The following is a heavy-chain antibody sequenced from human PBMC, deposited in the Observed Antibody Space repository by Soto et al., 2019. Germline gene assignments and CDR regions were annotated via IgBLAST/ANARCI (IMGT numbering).Heavy chain of an antibody. CDR2: ITSSSSHI. CDR1: GFTLTSYT. Sequence: GGSLRLSCAASGFTLTSYTMNWVRQASGKGLEWVSSITSSSSHIYYADSVKGRFTISRDNAGNSLYLQMNSLRAEDSAVYYCVRERGLSSFYGMDVWGQGTTVTVSS. CDR3: VRERGLSSFYGMDV. V-gene: IGHV3-21*01. D-gene: IGHD3-10*01. J-gene: IGHJ6*02.